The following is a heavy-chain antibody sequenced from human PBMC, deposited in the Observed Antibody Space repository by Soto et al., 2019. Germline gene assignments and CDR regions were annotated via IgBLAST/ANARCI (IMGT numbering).Heavy chain of an antibody. CDR3: ALGNSNKLLLGYYYGMDV. D-gene: IGHD3-22*01. Sequence: QVQLVQSGAEVKKPGSSVKVSCKASGGTFSSYAISWVRQAPGQGLEWMGGIIPIFGTANYAQKFQGRVTLTADESTSTAYMELSSLRSEATAVYYCALGNSNKLLLGYYYGMDVWGQGTTVTVSS. J-gene: IGHJ6*02. V-gene: IGHV1-69*01. CDR2: IIPIFGTA. CDR1: GGTFSSYA.